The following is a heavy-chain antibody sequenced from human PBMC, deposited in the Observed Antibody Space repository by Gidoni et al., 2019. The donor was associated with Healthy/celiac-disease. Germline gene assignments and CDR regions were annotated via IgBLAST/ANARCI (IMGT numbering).Heavy chain of an antibody. CDR2: IKSKTDGGTT. Sequence: EVQLVESGGGLVKPGGSLRLSCASSGFTFSNAWMSWVRQAPGKGLEWVGRIKSKTDGGTTDYAAPVKGRFTISRDDSKNTLYLQMNSLKTEDTAVYYCTTDQAPYSGSYRWGQGTLVTVSS. CDR1: GFTFSNAW. D-gene: IGHD1-26*01. CDR3: TTDQAPYSGSYR. V-gene: IGHV3-15*01. J-gene: IGHJ5*02.